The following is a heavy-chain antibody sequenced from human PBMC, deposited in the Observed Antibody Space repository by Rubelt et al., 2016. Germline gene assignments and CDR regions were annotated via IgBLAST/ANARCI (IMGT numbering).Heavy chain of an antibody. CDR2: ISGSGGST. CDR3: ARGGYYDSSGYYSFDY. Sequence: EVQLLESGGGLVQPGGSLRLSCAASGFTFSSYAMSWVRQAPGKGLEWVSAISGSGGSTYYADSVKGRFTISRDNSKNTLYLQMNSLRAEDTAVYYCARGGYYDSSGYYSFDYWGQGTLVTVSS. D-gene: IGHD3-22*01. J-gene: IGHJ4*02. CDR1: GFTFSSYA. V-gene: IGHV3-23*01.